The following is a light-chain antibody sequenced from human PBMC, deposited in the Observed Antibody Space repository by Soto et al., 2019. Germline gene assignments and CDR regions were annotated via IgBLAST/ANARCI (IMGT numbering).Light chain of an antibody. J-gene: IGLJ1*01. CDR2: EDN. CDR3: CSYAGSHTYV. CDR1: SSDVGSYNL. V-gene: IGLV2-23*01. Sequence: QSFLTQPASVSGSPGQAITISCTGTSSDVGSYNLVSWYQQPPGKAPKLVIYEDNERPSGVSNRFSASKSGNTASPTISGLQAEDEADYYCCSYAGSHTYVSGSGTKVTVL.